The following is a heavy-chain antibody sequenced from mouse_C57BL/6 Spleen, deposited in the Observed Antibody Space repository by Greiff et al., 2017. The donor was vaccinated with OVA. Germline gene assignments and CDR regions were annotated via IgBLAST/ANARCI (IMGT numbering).Heavy chain of an antibody. Sequence: VQLQQSGAELMKPGASVKLSCKATGYTFTGYWIEWVKQRPGHGLEWIGEILPGSGSTTYNEKFKGKATFTADTSSNTAYMQLSSLTTEDSAIYYCATRGYGSSWDYWGQGTTLTVSS. V-gene: IGHV1-9*01. CDR3: ATRGYGSSWDY. CDR2: ILPGSGST. CDR1: GYTFTGYW. D-gene: IGHD1-1*01. J-gene: IGHJ2*01.